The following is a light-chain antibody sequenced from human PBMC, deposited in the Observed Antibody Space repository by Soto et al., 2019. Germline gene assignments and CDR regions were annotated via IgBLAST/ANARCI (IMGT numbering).Light chain of an antibody. CDR1: QGIRND. CDR3: LQDYNYPRT. V-gene: IGKV1-6*01. J-gene: IGKJ1*01. CDR2: AVS. Sequence: AIQMTHSPSALSASIGDRVIITCRASQGIRNDLGWYQQKPGKAPKLLIYAVSNLQSGVPSRFSGSESGTDFTLTISSLQPEDFATYYCLQDYNYPRTFGQGTKVDIK.